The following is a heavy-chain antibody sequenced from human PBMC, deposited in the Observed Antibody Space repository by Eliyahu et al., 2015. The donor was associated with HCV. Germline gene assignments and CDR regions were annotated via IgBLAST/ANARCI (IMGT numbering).Heavy chain of an antibody. CDR2: ITHSRST. J-gene: IGHJ5*02. V-gene: IGHV4-34*02. D-gene: IGHD2-2*01. Sequence: QVQQEPWGAGLLKPSXALSLSXXVXXGPFSAYSWSXIRQPPGKGLEWIGEITHSRSTNYKPSLKRRVTISMDTSKNQFSLKVNSVTAADTAVYYCAVVPAAVGSFYNWFDPWGQGTLVIVSS. CDR3: AVVPAAVGSFYNWFDP. CDR1: XGPFSAYS.